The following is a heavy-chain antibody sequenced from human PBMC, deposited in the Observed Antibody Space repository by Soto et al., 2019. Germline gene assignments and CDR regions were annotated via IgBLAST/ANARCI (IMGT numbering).Heavy chain of an antibody. D-gene: IGHD6-6*01. CDR2: IWYDGSNK. CDR3: ASDRRYSSSSGFDY. V-gene: IGHV3-33*01. Sequence: QVQLVESGGGVVQPGRSLKLSCAASGFSFSSYGMHWVRQAPGKGLEWVAAIWYDGSNKYYADSVKGRFTISRDNSKNTLYLQMNSLRAEDTAVYYCASDRRYSSSSGFDYWGQGTLVTVSS. J-gene: IGHJ4*02. CDR1: GFSFSSYG.